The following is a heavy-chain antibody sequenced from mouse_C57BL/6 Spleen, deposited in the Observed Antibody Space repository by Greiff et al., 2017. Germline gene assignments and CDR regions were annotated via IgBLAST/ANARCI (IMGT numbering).Heavy chain of an antibody. CDR2: INPGSGGT. J-gene: IGHJ4*01. Sequence: QVQLQQSGAELVRPGTSVKVSCKASGYAFTNYLIEWVKQRPGQGLEWIGVINPGSGGTNYNEKFKGKATLTADKSSSTAYMQLSSLTSEDSAVYFCARRGMGREGMDYWGQGTSVTVSS. D-gene: IGHD1-1*01. CDR1: GYAFTNYL. V-gene: IGHV1-54*01. CDR3: ARRGMGREGMDY.